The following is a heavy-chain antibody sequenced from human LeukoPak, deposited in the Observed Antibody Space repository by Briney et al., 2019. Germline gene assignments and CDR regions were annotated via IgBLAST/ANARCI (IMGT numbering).Heavy chain of an antibody. CDR1: GFTFSTYA. J-gene: IGHJ4*02. Sequence: GGSLRLSCAASGFTFSTYAMSWVRQAPGKGLEWVSAISVTGGSTYSADSVKGRFTISRDNSKNTLYLQMNSLRAEDTAVYYCAKAGPRSGWAFDYWGQGTLVTVYS. D-gene: IGHD6-19*01. CDR2: ISVTGGST. V-gene: IGHV3-23*01. CDR3: AKAGPRSGWAFDY.